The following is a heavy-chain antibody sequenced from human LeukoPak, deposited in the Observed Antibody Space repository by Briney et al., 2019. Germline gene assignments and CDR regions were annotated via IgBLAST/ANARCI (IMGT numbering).Heavy chain of an antibody. D-gene: IGHD3-22*01. J-gene: IGHJ3*02. CDR1: GFTFSSYD. Sequence: GGSLRLSCAASGFTFSSYDMHWVRQATGKGLEWVSAIGTAGDTYYPGSVKGRFTISRENAKNSLYLQMNSLRAGDTAVYYCARAGDMSSGYSDAFDIWGQETMVTVSS. V-gene: IGHV3-13*01. CDR3: ARAGDMSSGYSDAFDI. CDR2: IGTAGDT.